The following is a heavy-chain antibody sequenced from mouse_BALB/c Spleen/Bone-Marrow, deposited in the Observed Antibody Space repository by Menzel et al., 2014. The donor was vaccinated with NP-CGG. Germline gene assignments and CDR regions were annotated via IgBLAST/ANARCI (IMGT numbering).Heavy chain of an antibody. J-gene: IGHJ4*01. CDR1: GFNIXDTY. CDR2: VDPANGNT. V-gene: IGHV14-3*02. CDR3: AEITTAAYYVMDY. Sequence: VQLQQPGAELVKPGASVKLSCTASGFNIXDTYIHWVKQRPEQGLEWIGRVDPANGNTKYDPKFQGKATITADTSSDTAYLQLSSLTSEDTAVYYCAEITTAAYYVMDYWGQGTSVTVSS. D-gene: IGHD1-2*01.